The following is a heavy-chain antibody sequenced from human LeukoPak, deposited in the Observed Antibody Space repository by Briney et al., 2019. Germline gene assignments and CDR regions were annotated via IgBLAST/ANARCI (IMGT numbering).Heavy chain of an antibody. V-gene: IGHV4-31*03. Sequence: SETLSLTCTVSGGSISSGGYYWRWIRQHPGKGLEWIGYIYYSGSTYYNPSLKSRVTISVDTSKNQFSLKLSSVTAADTAVYYCARLSGYSSGWYEDYWGQGTLVTVSS. J-gene: IGHJ4*02. D-gene: IGHD6-19*01. CDR3: ARLSGYSSGWYEDY. CDR1: GGSISSGGYY. CDR2: IYYSGST.